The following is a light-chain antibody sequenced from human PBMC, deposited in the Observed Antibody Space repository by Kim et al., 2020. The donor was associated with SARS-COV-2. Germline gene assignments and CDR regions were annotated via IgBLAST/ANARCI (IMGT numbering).Light chain of an antibody. J-gene: IGKJ2*01. CDR1: QDISNY. Sequence: DIQMTQSPSSLSASVGDRVTITCQASQDISNYLNWYQQKPGEAPKLLIYDASNLETGVLSRFSGSGSGTDFTFTISSLQPEDIATYYCQHFDSLPYTCGQGTKLEI. V-gene: IGKV1-33*01. CDR2: DAS. CDR3: QHFDSLPYT.